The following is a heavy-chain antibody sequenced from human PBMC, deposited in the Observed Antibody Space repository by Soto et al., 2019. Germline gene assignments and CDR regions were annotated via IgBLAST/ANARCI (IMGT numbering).Heavy chain of an antibody. J-gene: IGHJ5*02. V-gene: IGHV4-59*01. CDR1: GGSISSYY. D-gene: IGHD5-18*01. Sequence: PSETLSLACTVSGGSISSYYWSWIRQPPGKGLEWIAYIYYSGSTNYNPSVKSRVTISVDTSNNQFSLKLSSVTAADTAVYYCASVYSYGPNWFDPWGQGTLVTVSS. CDR2: IYYSGST. CDR3: ASVYSYGPNWFDP.